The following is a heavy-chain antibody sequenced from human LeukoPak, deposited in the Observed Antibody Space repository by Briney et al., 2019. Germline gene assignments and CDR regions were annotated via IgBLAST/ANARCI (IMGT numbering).Heavy chain of an antibody. CDR2: ISSSSSYI. D-gene: IGHD5-18*01. CDR1: GFTFSSYS. CDR3: ARVPQYSYDFDY. Sequence: GRSLRLSCAASGFTFSSYSMHWVRQAPGKGLEWVSSISSSSSYIYYADSVKGRFTISRDNAKNSLYLQMNSLRAEDTAVYYCARVPQYSYDFDYWGQGTLVTVSS. J-gene: IGHJ4*02. V-gene: IGHV3-21*01.